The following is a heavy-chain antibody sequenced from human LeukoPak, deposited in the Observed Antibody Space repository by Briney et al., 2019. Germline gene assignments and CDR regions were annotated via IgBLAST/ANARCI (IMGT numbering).Heavy chain of an antibody. Sequence: GGSLRLSCAASGFTFSSYGIHWVRQAPGKGLEWVAFIRSDGSNKYYADSVKGRFTISRDNSKNTLYLQMNSLRAEDTVVYYCAKGFPYSSGWYLDYWGQGTLVTVSS. CDR3: AKGFPYSSGWYLDY. J-gene: IGHJ4*02. D-gene: IGHD6-19*01. CDR2: IRSDGSNK. CDR1: GFTFSSYG. V-gene: IGHV3-30*02.